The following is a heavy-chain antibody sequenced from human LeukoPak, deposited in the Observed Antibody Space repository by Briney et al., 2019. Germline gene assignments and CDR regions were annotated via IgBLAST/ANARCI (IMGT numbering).Heavy chain of an antibody. V-gene: IGHV5-51*01. CDR2: IYPGDSDT. D-gene: IGHD3-22*01. Sequence: GESLKISCKGSGYSFSTYWIGWVRPMPGKGLEWMGIIYPGDSDTRYSPSFQGQVTISVDKSISTAYLQWSSLKASDTAMYYCARSPYDSSGYYPDYWGQGTLVTVSS. CDR1: GYSFSTYW. CDR3: ARSPYDSSGYYPDY. J-gene: IGHJ4*02.